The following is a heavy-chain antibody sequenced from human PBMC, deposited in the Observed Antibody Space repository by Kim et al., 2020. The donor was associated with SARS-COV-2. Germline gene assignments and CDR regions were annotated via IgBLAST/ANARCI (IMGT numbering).Heavy chain of an antibody. D-gene: IGHD3-10*01. CDR1: GFTFSDYF. Sequence: GGSLRLSCAASGFTFSDYFMSWIRQAPGKGLEWISCINSDSDYTKYADSVKGRFAISRDNAKKSLYLQMNSLRAEDSAVYYCARDYYGGGSYYTFEYWGQGNLVTVSS. V-gene: IGHV3-11*06. J-gene: IGHJ4*02. CDR3: ARDYYGGGSYYTFEY. CDR2: INSDSDYT.